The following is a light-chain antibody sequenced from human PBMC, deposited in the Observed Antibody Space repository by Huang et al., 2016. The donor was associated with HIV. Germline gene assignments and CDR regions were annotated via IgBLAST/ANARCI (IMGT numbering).Light chain of an antibody. J-gene: IGKJ2*01. CDR1: QSVSSY. CDR2: DAS. Sequence: EIVLTQSPATLSLSPGERATLSCRASQSVSSYLAWYQQKPGQAPRLLIYDASSRATGSPARFRGSGSGTDFTLTISSLEPEDCAIYYCQQRSNWPPYTFGQGTKLEIK. V-gene: IGKV3-11*01. CDR3: QQRSNWPPYT.